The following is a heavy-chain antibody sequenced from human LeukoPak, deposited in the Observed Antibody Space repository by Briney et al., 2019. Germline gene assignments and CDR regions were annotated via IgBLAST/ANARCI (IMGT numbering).Heavy chain of an antibody. CDR3: AREDDWNYEDY. CDR2: IKQDGSEK. J-gene: IGHJ4*02. CDR1: GFTFSNYG. D-gene: IGHD1-7*01. V-gene: IGHV3-7*01. Sequence: QPGGSLRLSCAASGFTFSNYGMSWVRQAPGKGLEWVANIKQDGSEKYYVNSVKGRFTISRDNAKNSLYLQMNSLRAEDTAIYYCAREDDWNYEDYWGQGTLVTVSS.